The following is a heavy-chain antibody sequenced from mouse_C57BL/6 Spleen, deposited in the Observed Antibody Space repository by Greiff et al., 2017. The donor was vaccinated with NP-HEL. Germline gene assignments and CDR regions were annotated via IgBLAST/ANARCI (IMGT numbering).Heavy chain of an antibody. CDR3: ARELREGY. V-gene: IGHV3-6*01. J-gene: IGHJ4*01. CDR1: GYSITSGYY. Sequence: EVKLEESGPGLVKPSQSLSLTCSVTGYSITSGYYWNWIRQFPGNKLEWMGYISYDGSNNYNPSLKNRISITRDTSKNQFFLKLNSVTTEDTATYYCARELREGYWGQGTSVTVSS. CDR2: ISYDGSN. D-gene: IGHD1-1*01.